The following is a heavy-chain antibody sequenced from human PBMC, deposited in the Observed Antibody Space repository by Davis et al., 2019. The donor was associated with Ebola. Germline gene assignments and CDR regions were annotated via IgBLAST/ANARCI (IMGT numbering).Heavy chain of an antibody. CDR2: ISRSGTTI. J-gene: IGHJ4*02. CDR3: VRKWNFDY. V-gene: IGHV3-48*03. Sequence: PGGSLRLSCGASGFTFSSYEMNWVRQAPGKGPEWVSYISRSGTTIYYADSVKGRFTISRDNAKNSLYPQMNSLRAEDTAVYYCVRKWNFDYWGQGTLVTVSS. CDR1: GFTFSSYE. D-gene: IGHD1-26*01.